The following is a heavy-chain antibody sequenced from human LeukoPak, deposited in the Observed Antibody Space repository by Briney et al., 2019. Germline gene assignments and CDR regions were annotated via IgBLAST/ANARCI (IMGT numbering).Heavy chain of an antibody. CDR3: ARARNTMVQILFDY. J-gene: IGHJ4*02. CDR1: GYTFTSYY. V-gene: IGHV1-2*06. CDR2: INPNSGGT. D-gene: IGHD3-10*01. Sequence: ASVKVSCKASGYTFTSYYMHWVRQAPGQGLEWMGRINPNSGGTNYAQKFQGRVTMTRDTSISTAYMELSRLRSDDTAVYYCARARNTMVQILFDYWGQGTLVTVSS.